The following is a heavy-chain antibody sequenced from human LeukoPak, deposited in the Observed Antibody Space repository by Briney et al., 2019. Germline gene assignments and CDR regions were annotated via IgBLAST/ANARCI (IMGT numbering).Heavy chain of an antibody. Sequence: GASVKVSCKVSGYTLTELSMHWVRQAPGKGLEWMGGFDPEDGETIYAQKFQGRVTMTEDTSTDTAYMELSSLRSEDTAVYYCATHKKSIAAAGSYGMDVWGQGTTVTVSS. V-gene: IGHV1-24*01. D-gene: IGHD6-13*01. J-gene: IGHJ6*02. CDR2: FDPEDGET. CDR3: ATHKKSIAAAGSYGMDV. CDR1: GYTLTELS.